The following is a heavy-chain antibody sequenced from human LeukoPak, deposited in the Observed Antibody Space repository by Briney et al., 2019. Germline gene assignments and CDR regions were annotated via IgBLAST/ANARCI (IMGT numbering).Heavy chain of an antibody. D-gene: IGHD3-10*01. CDR1: GYTFTGYH. CDR3: ARDRGYYGSGSFDY. J-gene: IGHJ4*02. V-gene: IGHV1-2*04. CDR2: INPNSGGT. Sequence: ASVKVSCKASGYTFTGYHMHWVRQAPGQGLEWMGWINPNSGGTNYAQKFQGWVTMTRDTSISTAYMELSRLRSDDTAVYYCARDRGYYGSGSFDYWGQGTLVTVSS.